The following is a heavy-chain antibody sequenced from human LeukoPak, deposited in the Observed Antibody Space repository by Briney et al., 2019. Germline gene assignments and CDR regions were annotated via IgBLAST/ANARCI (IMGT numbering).Heavy chain of an antibody. CDR2: ISSSSSTI. CDR1: GFTFSSYS. V-gene: IGHV3-48*04. D-gene: IGHD2-15*01. CDR3: TRLGCSRGSCYDY. Sequence: PGGSLRLSCAASGFTFSSYSMNWVRQAPGKGLEWVSYISSSSSTIYYADSVKGRFTISRDNAKNTLYLQMNSLRAEDTAVYYCTRLGCSRGSCYDYWGQGTLVTVSS. J-gene: IGHJ4*02.